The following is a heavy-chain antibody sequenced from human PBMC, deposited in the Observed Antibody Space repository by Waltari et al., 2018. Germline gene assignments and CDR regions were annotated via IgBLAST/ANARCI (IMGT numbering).Heavy chain of an antibody. V-gene: IGHV1-18*01. J-gene: IGHJ4*02. CDR2: ISAYNGNT. CDR1: GYTFTSYG. D-gene: IGHD2-15*01. CDR3: ARDKVVAATLYYFDY. Sequence: QVQLVQSGAEVKKPRASVKVSCKASGYTFTSYGISWVRQAPGQGLEWMGWISAYNGNTNYAQKLQGRVTMTTDTSTSTAYMELRSLRSDDTAVNYCARDKVVAATLYYFDYWGQGTLVTVSS.